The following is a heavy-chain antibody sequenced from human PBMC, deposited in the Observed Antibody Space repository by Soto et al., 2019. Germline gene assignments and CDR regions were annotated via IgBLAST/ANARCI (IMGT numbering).Heavy chain of an antibody. V-gene: IGHV3-23*01. CDR2: ISGSGGST. D-gene: IGHD3-9*01. CDR3: AKDGNPIPYLTGYYRLGWFDP. Sequence: EVQLLESGGGLVQPGGSLRLSCAASGFTFSSYAMSWVRQAPGKGLEWVSAISGSGGSTYNADSVKGRFTISRDNSKNPLYLQMNSLRAEDTAVYYCAKDGNPIPYLTGYYRLGWFDPWGQGPLVTVSS. J-gene: IGHJ5*02. CDR1: GFTFSSYA.